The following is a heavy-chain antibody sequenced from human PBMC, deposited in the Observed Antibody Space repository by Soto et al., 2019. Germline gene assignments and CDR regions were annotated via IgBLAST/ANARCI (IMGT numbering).Heavy chain of an antibody. CDR1: GFTFGDYA. Sequence: GGSLRLSCTASGFTFGDYAMSWVRQAPGKGLEWVGFIRSKAYGGTTEYAASVKGRFTISRDDSKSIAYLQMNSLKTEDTAVYYCTRSFGYYYYGMDVWGQGTTVTVSS. D-gene: IGHD3-3*01. CDR3: TRSFGYYYYGMDV. J-gene: IGHJ6*02. V-gene: IGHV3-49*04. CDR2: IRSKAYGGTT.